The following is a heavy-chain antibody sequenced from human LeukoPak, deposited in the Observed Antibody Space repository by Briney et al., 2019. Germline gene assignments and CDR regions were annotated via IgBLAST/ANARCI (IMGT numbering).Heavy chain of an antibody. V-gene: IGHV4-59*01. CDR1: SGSISSDY. Sequence: SETLSLTCTVSSGSISSDYWSWIRQPPGKGLEWIGYIYYSGSTNYNPSLKSRVTISVDTSKNQFSLKLSSVTAADTAVYYCARAMTTVRNLDYWGQGTLVTVSS. J-gene: IGHJ4*02. CDR3: ARAMTTVRNLDY. CDR2: IYYSGST. D-gene: IGHD4-17*01.